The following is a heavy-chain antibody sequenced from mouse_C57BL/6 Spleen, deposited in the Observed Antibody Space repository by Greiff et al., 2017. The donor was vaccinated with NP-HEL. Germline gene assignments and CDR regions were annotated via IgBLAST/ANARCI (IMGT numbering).Heavy chain of an antibody. CDR3: ARYDGYPDY. CDR1: GYAFSSYW. D-gene: IGHD2-3*01. Sequence: LQQSGASVKISCKASGYAFSSYWMNWVKQRPGKGLEWIGQIYPGDGDTNYNGKFKGKATQTADKSSCTAYMQLSSLTSEDSAVYFCARYDGYPDYWGQGTTLTVSS. J-gene: IGHJ2*01. V-gene: IGHV1-80*01. CDR2: IYPGDGDT.